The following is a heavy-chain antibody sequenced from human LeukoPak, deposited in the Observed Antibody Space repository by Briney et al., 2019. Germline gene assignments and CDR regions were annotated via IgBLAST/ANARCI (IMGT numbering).Heavy chain of an antibody. J-gene: IGHJ4*02. CDR1: GGSISSGDYY. CDR3: ARGETSGWSGGTLFDY. Sequence: SSQTLSLTCTVSGGSISSGDYYWSWIRQPPGKGLEWIGYIYYSGSTYYNPSLKSRVTISVDTSKNQFSLKPSSVTAADTAVYYCARGETSGWSGGTLFDYWGQGTLVTVSS. CDR2: IYYSGST. D-gene: IGHD6-19*01. V-gene: IGHV4-30-4*08.